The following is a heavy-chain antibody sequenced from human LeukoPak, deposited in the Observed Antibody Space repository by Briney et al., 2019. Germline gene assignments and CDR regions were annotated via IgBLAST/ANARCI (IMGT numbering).Heavy chain of an antibody. J-gene: IGHJ3*02. Sequence: SETLSLTCAVYGGSFSGYYWSWIRQPPGKGLEWIGEINHSGSTNYNPSLKSRVTISVDTSKNQFSLKLSSVTAADTAVYYCARVRTTITMIVVGLPEGAFDIWGQGTMVTVSS. V-gene: IGHV4-34*01. CDR3: ARVRTTITMIVVGLPEGAFDI. CDR2: INHSGST. D-gene: IGHD3-22*01. CDR1: GGSFSGYY.